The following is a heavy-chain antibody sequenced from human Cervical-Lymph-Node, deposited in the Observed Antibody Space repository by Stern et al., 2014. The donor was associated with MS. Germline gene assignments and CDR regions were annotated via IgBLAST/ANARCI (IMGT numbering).Heavy chain of an antibody. J-gene: IGHJ4*02. V-gene: IGHV4-31*03. Sequence: QVQLVESGPGLVKPSQTLSLTCTVSGGSISSGDYLWSWIRQHPGKGLEWIGYIYYSGGAYYNKSLKSRVTISVDTSKNQFSLKLSSVTAADTAVYYCARSSSWPHLFDYWGQGTLVTVPS. CDR3: ARSSSWPHLFDY. CDR2: IYYSGGA. D-gene: IGHD6-13*01. CDR1: GGSISSGDYL.